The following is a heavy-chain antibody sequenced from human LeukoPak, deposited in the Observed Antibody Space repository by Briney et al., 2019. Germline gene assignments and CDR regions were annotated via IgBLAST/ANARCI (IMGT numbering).Heavy chain of an antibody. CDR2: IYHSGST. D-gene: IGHD1-20*01. Sequence: PSETLSLTCTVSGGSISSGGYYWGWIRQPPGKGLEWIGYIYHSGSTYYNPSLKSRVTISVDRSKNQFSLRLSSVTAADTAVYYCARQITGTERNWFDPWGQGTLVTVSS. CDR3: ARQITGTERNWFDP. J-gene: IGHJ5*02. CDR1: GGSISSGGYY. V-gene: IGHV4-30-2*01.